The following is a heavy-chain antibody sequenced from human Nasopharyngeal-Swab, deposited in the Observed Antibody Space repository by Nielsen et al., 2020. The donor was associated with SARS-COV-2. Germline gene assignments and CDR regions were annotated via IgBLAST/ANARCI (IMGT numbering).Heavy chain of an antibody. Sequence: GGSLRLSCAASGFTFSNYAMHWVRQAPGKGLEWVAVISYDGSNKYYVDSVKGRFTISRDNSKNTLHLQMNSLRAEDTAVYYCAKDRSAFGDSIVGLHVWGQGTTVTVSS. J-gene: IGHJ6*02. V-gene: IGHV3-30*18. CDR2: ISYDGSNK. CDR3: AKDRSAFGDSIVGLHV. CDR1: GFTFSNYA. D-gene: IGHD4-17*01.